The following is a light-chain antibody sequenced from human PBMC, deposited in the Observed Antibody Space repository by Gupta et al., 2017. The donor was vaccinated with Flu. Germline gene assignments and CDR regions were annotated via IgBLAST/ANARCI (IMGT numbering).Light chain of an antibody. CDR2: GAS. J-gene: IGKJ2*01. CDR1: QSVSRK. Sequence: TPAVAPGESTTPSCSASQSVSRKFLAWYQQRPGQAPRLLIYGASTRATGIPSRFSGSGSGTDFTFTISSLQSEDIAVYYCQQYDNCLYTFGQGTKLEIK. V-gene: IGKV3-15*01. CDR3: QQYDNCLYT.